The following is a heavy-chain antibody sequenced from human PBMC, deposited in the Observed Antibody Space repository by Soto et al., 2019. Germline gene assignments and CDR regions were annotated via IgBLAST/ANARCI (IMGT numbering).Heavy chain of an antibody. J-gene: IGHJ4*02. Sequence: EVPLVESGGGLVQPGGSLRLSCAATRFIVRRISMSWVRQAPGKGLEWVSLTYSDGTINYADSVKGRISISRDESKNTLYLPMHSLRVEDTAIYYCATWGANGNAGLDFWGQGTMVTVSS. CDR1: RFIVRRIS. CDR3: ATWGANGNAGLDF. V-gene: IGHV3-66*01. CDR2: TYSDGTI. D-gene: IGHD2-8*01.